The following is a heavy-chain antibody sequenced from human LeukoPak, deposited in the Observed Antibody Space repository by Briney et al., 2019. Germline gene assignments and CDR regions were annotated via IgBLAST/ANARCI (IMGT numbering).Heavy chain of an antibody. CDR3: ARAFRNRVSPNY. CDR2: MNPNSGNT. V-gene: IGHV1-8*01. Sequence: ASVKVSCKASGYTFTSYDINWVRQAPGQGLEWMGWMNPNSGNTGYAQKFQVRVTMTRNTSISTAYMELSSLRSEDTAVYYCARAFRNRVSPNYWGQGTLVTVSS. D-gene: IGHD6-13*01. J-gene: IGHJ4*02. CDR1: GYTFTSYD.